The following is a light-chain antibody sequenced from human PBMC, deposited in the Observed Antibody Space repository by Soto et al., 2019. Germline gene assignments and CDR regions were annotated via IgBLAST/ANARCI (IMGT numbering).Light chain of an antibody. J-gene: IGLJ2*01. V-gene: IGLV1-40*01. CDR2: GNS. Sequence: QSVLTRPPSVSGAPGQRVTISCTGSSSNIGAGYDVHWYQQLPGTAPKLLIYGNSNRPSGVPDRFSGSKSGTSASLAITGLQAEDEADYYCQSYDSNVVFGGGTKLTVL. CDR1: SSNIGAGYD. CDR3: QSYDSNVV.